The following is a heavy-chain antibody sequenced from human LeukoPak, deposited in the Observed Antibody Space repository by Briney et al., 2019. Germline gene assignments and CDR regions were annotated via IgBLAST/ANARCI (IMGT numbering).Heavy chain of an antibody. D-gene: IGHD4/OR15-4a*01. CDR3: AKPPNYGAYYYGMDV. Sequence: GGSLRLSCAASGFTFTNYAMSWVRQAPGKGLDWVSAISYNGGSTYYSDSVKGRFTISRDNSKNTVYLQMNSLRAEDTAVYYCAKPPNYGAYYYGMDVWGKGTTVTVPS. CDR1: GFTFTNYA. V-gene: IGHV3-23*01. CDR2: ISYNGGST. J-gene: IGHJ6*04.